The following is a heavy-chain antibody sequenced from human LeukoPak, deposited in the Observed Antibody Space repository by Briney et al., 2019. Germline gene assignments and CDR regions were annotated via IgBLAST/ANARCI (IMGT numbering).Heavy chain of an antibody. CDR3: ARHKELADNWFDP. Sequence: GASLKISCRGSGYSFTSYWICWVRQMPGKGLEWMGIIYPGDSDTRYSPSFQGQVTISADKSISTAYLQWTSLKASDTATYYCARHKELADNWFDPWGQGTLVTVSS. D-gene: IGHD5-24*01. CDR1: GYSFTSYW. V-gene: IGHV5-51*01. CDR2: IYPGDSDT. J-gene: IGHJ5*02.